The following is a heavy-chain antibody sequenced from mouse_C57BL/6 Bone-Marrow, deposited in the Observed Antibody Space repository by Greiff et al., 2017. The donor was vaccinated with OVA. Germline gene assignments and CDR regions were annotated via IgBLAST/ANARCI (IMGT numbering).Heavy chain of an antibody. J-gene: IGHJ2*01. V-gene: IGHV1-66*01. D-gene: IGHD1-1*01. CDR2: IYPGSGNT. CDR3: ARWGYGSSPDY. Sequence: LEESGPELVKPGASVKISCKASGYSFTSYYIHWVKQRPGQGLEWIGWIYPGSGNTKYNEKFKGKATLTADTSSSTAYMQLSSLTSEDSAVYYCARWGYGSSPDYWGQGTTLTVSS. CDR1: GYSFTSYY.